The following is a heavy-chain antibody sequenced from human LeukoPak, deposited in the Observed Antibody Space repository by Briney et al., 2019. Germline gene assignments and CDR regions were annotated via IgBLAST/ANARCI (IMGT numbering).Heavy chain of an antibody. CDR1: GFTFSSYA. V-gene: IGHV3-23*01. CDR2: ISGSGGST. D-gene: IGHD3-22*01. CDR3: AKEGRITMIVVVIKKFDY. Sequence: TGGSLRLSCAASGFTFSSYAMSWVRQAPGKGLEWVSAISGSGGSTYYADPVKGRFTISRDNSKNTLYLQMNSLRAEDTAVYYCAKEGRITMIVVVIKKFDYWGQGTLVTVSS. J-gene: IGHJ4*02.